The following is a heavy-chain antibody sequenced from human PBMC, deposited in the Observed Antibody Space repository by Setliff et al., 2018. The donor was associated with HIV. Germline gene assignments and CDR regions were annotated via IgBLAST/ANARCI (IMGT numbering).Heavy chain of an antibody. J-gene: IGHJ6*03. V-gene: IGHV3-11*06. CDR1: GFTFSDYY. Sequence: NPGGSLRLSCAASGFTFSDYYMSWIRQAPGKGLEWVSYISSSSSYIYYADSVKGRFTISRDNAKNSLYLQMNSLRAEDTAVYYCAGVWEGWFHYYYYYYMDVWGKGTTVTVSS. CDR3: AGVWEGWFHYYYYYYMDV. CDR2: ISSSSSYI. D-gene: IGHD6-19*01.